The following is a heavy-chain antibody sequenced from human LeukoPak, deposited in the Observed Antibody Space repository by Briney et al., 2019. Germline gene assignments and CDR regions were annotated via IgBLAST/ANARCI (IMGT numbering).Heavy chain of an antibody. CDR2: IKQDGSEK. V-gene: IGHV3-7*01. CDR1: GFTFSSYW. D-gene: IGHD3-22*01. CDR3: ARLGTYDSSGYYLAAFDY. Sequence: PGGSLRLSCAASGFTFSSYWMSWVRQAPGKGLEWVANIKQDGSEKYYVDSVKGRFTISRDNAKNSLYLQMNSLRAEDTAVFYCARLGTYDSSGYYLAAFDYWGQGTLVTVSS. J-gene: IGHJ4*02.